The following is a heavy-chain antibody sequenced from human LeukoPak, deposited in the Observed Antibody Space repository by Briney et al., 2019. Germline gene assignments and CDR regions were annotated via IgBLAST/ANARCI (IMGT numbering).Heavy chain of an antibody. CDR3: ARAYWGDTAMVPPDY. J-gene: IGHJ4*02. Sequence: ASVKVSCKASGYTFTSYYMHWVRQAPGQGLEWMGIINPSGGSTSYAQKFQGRVTMTRDTSTSTVYMELSSLRSEDTAVYYCARAYWGDTAMVPPDYWGQGTLVTASS. CDR2: INPSGGST. V-gene: IGHV1-46*01. D-gene: IGHD5-18*01. CDR1: GYTFTSYY.